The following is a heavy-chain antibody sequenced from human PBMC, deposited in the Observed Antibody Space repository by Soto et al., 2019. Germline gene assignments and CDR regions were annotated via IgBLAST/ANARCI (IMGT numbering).Heavy chain of an antibody. CDR1: GYTFTSYD. J-gene: IGHJ4*02. CDR2: MNPNSGNT. D-gene: IGHD6-6*01. Sequence: QVQLVQSGAEVKKPGASVKVSCKASGYTFTSYDINWVRQATGQGLEWMGWMNPNSGNTAYAQKFQVRVTMTRNTSISTAYMKLSSLRAEDRAVYYCAREKSSSSFDYWGQGTLVTVSS. CDR3: AREKSSSSFDY. V-gene: IGHV1-8*01.